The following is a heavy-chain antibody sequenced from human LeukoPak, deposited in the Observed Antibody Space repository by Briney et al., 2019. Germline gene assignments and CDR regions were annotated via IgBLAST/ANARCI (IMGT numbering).Heavy chain of an antibody. CDR2: IHYSGNT. CDR1: GGSIGSHL. J-gene: IGHJ6*02. V-gene: IGHV4-59*11. CDR3: ARDYDFSGGHYYYGLDV. D-gene: IGHD3-3*01. Sequence: SETLSLTCTVSGGSIGSHLWNWIRQPPGKGLEWVGYIHYSGNTNYNPSLQSRLTISVDTSKNQFSLRLWSVIAADTAIYYCARDYDFSGGHYYYGLDVWGQGTTVTVSS.